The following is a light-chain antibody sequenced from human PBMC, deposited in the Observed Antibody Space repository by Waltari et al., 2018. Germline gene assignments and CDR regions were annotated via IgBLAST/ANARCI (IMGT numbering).Light chain of an antibody. CDR1: SSNIGSKT. Sequence: QSVVTQSPSASGPPGQRVTISCSGSSSNIGSKTVNWYQHLPGTAPKLLIHNNNQRPLGVPDRFSGSKSDTSAALAISGLQSEDEAEYYCAVWDDSLNGWMFGGGTKLTVL. J-gene: IGLJ3*02. CDR3: AVWDDSLNGWM. V-gene: IGLV1-44*01. CDR2: NNN.